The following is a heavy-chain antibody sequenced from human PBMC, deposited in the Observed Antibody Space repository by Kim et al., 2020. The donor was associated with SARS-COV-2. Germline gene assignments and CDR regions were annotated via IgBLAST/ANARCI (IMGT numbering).Heavy chain of an antibody. CDR2: IYYSGST. D-gene: IGHD6-13*01. J-gene: IGHJ5*02. CDR3: ARGFYSSSQT. V-gene: IGHV4-59*13. Sequence: SETLSLTCTVSGGSISSYYWSWIRQPPGKGLEWIGYIYYSGSTNYNPSLKSRVTISVDTSKNQFSLKLSSVTAADTAVYYCARGFYSSSQTWGQGTLVTVSS. CDR1: GGSISSYY.